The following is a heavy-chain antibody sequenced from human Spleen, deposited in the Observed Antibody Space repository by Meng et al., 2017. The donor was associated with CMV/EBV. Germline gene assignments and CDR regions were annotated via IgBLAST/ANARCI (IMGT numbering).Heavy chain of an antibody. D-gene: IGHD2-21*01. CDR2: LYGGGTT. CDR1: GFTVNYNY. CDR3: VKDFPGDCYPLCYYFSHGMDV. V-gene: IGHV3-53*05. Sequence: GESLKISCTASGFTVNYNYMSWVRQAPGKGLEWVSLLYGGGTTYYADSVKGRFTISRDNSKNTLYLQMSSLRAEDTAVYYCVKDFPGDCYPLCYYFSHGMDVWGQGTTVTVSS. J-gene: IGHJ6*02.